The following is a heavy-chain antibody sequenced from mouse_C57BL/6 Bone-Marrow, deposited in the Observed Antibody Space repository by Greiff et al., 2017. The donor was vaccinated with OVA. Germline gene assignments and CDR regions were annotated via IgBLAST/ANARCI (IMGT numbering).Heavy chain of an antibody. V-gene: IGHV14-3*01. CDR1: GFNIKNTY. CDR2: IDPANGNT. CDR3: ARYRYYGSSLFDY. D-gene: IGHD1-1*01. Sequence: VQLQQSVAELVRPGASVKLSCTASGFNIKNTYMHWVKQRPEQGLAWIGRIDPANGNTKYAPKFPGKATITADTSSNTAYLQLSSLTSEDTAIYYCARYRYYGSSLFDYWGQGTTLTVSS. J-gene: IGHJ2*01.